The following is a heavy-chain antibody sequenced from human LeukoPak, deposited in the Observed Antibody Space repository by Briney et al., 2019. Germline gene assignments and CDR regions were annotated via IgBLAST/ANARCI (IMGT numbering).Heavy chain of an antibody. CDR3: ARLGLKAAAGNWFDP. CDR2: IYYSGST. V-gene: IGHV4-59*08. Sequence: SETLSLTCSVSGVPIRTYYWSWIRQPPGKGLEWIGYIYYSGSTNYNPSLKSRVTISVDASKNQFSLKLSSVTAADTAVYYCARLGLKAAAGNWFDPWGQGTLVTVSS. J-gene: IGHJ5*02. D-gene: IGHD6-13*01. CDR1: GVPIRTYY.